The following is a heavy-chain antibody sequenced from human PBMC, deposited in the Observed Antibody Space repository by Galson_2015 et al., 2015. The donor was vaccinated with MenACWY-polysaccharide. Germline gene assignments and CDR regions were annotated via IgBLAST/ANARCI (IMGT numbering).Heavy chain of an antibody. CDR1: GFAFSSYA. V-gene: IGHV3-30-3*01. CDR2: ISYDGSKK. CDR3: VRDGEYYDSSGGSLH. D-gene: IGHD3-22*01. J-gene: IGHJ4*02. Sequence: SLRLSCAAPGFAFSSYALHWVRQAPGKGLEWVAVISYDGSKKYYADSVKGRFTTSRDNSKNTVSLQMNSLRAEDTAVYYCVRDGEYYDSSGGSLHWGQGTLVTASS.